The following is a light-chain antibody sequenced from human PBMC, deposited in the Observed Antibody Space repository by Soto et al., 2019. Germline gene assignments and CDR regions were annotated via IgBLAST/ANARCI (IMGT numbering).Light chain of an antibody. V-gene: IGLV2-14*01. J-gene: IGLJ1*01. Sequence: QSVLTQPASVSGSPGQSITISCTGTSSDVGGYKYVSWYQQHPGKAPKLMIYEVSNRPSGVSNRFSGSKSGTTASLTISGLQSEDEADYYCRSYTVTIFLSYVFGTGTKVTVL. CDR3: RSYTVTIFLSYV. CDR2: EVS. CDR1: SSDVGGYKY.